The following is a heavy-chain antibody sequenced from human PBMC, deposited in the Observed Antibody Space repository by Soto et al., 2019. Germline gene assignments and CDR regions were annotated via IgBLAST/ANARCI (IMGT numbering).Heavy chain of an antibody. CDR1: GYTFTHYY. CDR2: INPTGGRA. D-gene: IGHD3-10*01. J-gene: IGHJ3*01. CDR3: SRLTTMVREINDDPFDF. Sequence: ASVKVSCKASGYTFTHYYIHWVRQAPGQGLEWMGVINPTGGRASYAPKFQGRVTLTRDTSTSTAYMELSSLGSDDTAVYFCSRLTTMVREINDDPFDFWGQGTLVTVS. V-gene: IGHV1-46*03.